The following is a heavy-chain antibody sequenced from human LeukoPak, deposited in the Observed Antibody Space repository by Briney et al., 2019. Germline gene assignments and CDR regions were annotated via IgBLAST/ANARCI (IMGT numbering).Heavy chain of an antibody. Sequence: GASVKVSCKPSGYTFTSYDINWVRQATGQGLEWMGWMNPNSGNTGYAQKFQGRVTMTRNTSISTAYMELSSLRSEDTAVYYCAAAQSGSSWYDAFDIWGQGTMVTVSS. CDR3: AAAQSGSSWYDAFDI. CDR1: GYTFTSYD. V-gene: IGHV1-8*01. J-gene: IGHJ3*02. CDR2: MNPNSGNT. D-gene: IGHD6-13*01.